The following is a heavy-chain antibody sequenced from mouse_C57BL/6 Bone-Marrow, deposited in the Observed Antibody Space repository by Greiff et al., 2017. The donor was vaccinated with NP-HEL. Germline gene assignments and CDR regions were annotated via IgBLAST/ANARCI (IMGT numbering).Heavy chain of an antibody. CDR2: IDPENGDT. D-gene: IGHD2-3*01. V-gene: IGHV14-4*01. Sequence: EVKLMESGAELVRPGASVKLSCTASGFNIKDDYMHWVKQRPEQGLEWIGWIDPENGDTEYASKFQGKATITADTSSNTAYLQLSSLTSEDTAVYYCTTYDGYYAYAMDYWGQGTSVTVSS. CDR1: GFNIKDDY. CDR3: TTYDGYYAYAMDY. J-gene: IGHJ4*01.